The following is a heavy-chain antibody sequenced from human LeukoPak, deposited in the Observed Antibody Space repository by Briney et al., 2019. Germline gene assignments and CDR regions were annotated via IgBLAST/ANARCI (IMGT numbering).Heavy chain of an antibody. D-gene: IGHD6-13*01. CDR2: ISGSDGST. CDR1: GFTFSSYN. CDR3: AKERSGIPAAANY. V-gene: IGHV3-23*01. Sequence: GGSLRLSCAASGFTFSSYNMSWVRQAPGKGLDWVSGISGSDGSTYYADSVKGRFTISRDNSKNTLYLQMNSLRAEDTAVYYCAKERSGIPAAANYWGQGTLVTVSS. J-gene: IGHJ4*02.